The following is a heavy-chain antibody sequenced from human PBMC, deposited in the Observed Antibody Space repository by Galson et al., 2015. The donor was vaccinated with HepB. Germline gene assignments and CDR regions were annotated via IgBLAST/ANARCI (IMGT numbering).Heavy chain of an antibody. CDR2: ISSSSSYI. CDR1: GFTFSSYS. D-gene: IGHD2-8*01. V-gene: IGHV3-21*01. CDR3: ARGGRNVLMVYAILPLRVDY. Sequence: SLRLSCAASGFTFSSYSMNWVRQAPGKGLEWVSSISSSSSYIYYADSVKGRFTISRDNAKNSLYLQMNSLRAEDTAVYYCARGGRNVLMVYAILPLRVDYWGQGTLVTVSS. J-gene: IGHJ4*02.